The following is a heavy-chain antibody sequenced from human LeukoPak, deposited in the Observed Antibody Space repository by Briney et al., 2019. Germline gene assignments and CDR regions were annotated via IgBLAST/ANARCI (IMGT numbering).Heavy chain of an antibody. J-gene: IGHJ4*02. V-gene: IGHV3-30*04. Sequence: GGSLRLSCAASGFTFSSYAMHWVRQAPGKGLEWVAVISYDGSNKYYADSVKGRFTISRGNSKNTLYLQMNSLRAEDTAVYYCARDGVGATPLDYWGQGTLVTVSS. CDR3: ARDGVGATPLDY. CDR1: GFTFSSYA. CDR2: ISYDGSNK. D-gene: IGHD1-26*01.